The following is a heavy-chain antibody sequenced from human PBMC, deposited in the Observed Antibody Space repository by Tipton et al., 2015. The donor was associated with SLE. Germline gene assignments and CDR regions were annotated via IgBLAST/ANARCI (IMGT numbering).Heavy chain of an antibody. CDR3: ARARSDGYSYDAFDI. D-gene: IGHD5-24*01. J-gene: IGHJ3*02. CDR2: INHSGST. V-gene: IGHV4-34*01. CDR1: GGSFSGYY. Sequence: TLSLTCAVYGGSFSGYYWSWIRQPPGKGLEWIGEINHSGSTNYNPSLKSRVTISVDTSKNQFSLKLSSVTAADTAVYYCARARSDGYSYDAFDIWGQGTMVTVSS.